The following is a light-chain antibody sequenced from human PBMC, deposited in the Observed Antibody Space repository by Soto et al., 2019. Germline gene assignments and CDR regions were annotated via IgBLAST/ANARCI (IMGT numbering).Light chain of an antibody. Sequence: AIQMNQSPSSLSASVGDRVTITCRASQAIRNDLGWYQLKPGKAPQLLIYAASSLQSGVPSRFSGSGSGTDFTLTISGLQPEDFATYFCLQDYNYPTWTFDQGTKVEIK. V-gene: IGKV1-6*01. CDR2: AAS. CDR1: QAIRND. CDR3: LQDYNYPTWT. J-gene: IGKJ1*01.